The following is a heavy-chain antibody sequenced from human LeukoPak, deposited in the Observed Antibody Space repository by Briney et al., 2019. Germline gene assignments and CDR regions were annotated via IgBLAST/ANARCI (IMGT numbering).Heavy chain of an antibody. J-gene: IGHJ4*02. CDR1: GGSISSYY. CDR2: IYGGGST. Sequence: PSETLSLTCTVSGGSISSYYWSWIRQPAGKGLEWLGRIYGGGSTNYNPPLKSRVTMSVDTSKNQFSLNLISVTAADTAIYYCARRSGSGWYFDYWGLGALVTVSS. V-gene: IGHV4-4*07. CDR3: ARRSGSGWYFDY. D-gene: IGHD6-19*01.